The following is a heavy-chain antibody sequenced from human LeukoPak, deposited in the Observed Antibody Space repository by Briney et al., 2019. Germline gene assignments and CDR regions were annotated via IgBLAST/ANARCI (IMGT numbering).Heavy chain of an antibody. CDR3: ARGVGYYDNSGYYYFDY. J-gene: IGHJ4*02. Sequence: GGSLRLSCAASGFTFISYSMNWVRQAPGKGLEWVPYISPSSSAIYYADSVKGRFTISRDNAENSLFLQMNSLRAEDTAVYYCARGVGYYDNSGYYYFDYWGQGTLVTVSS. CDR2: ISPSSSAI. D-gene: IGHD3-22*01. V-gene: IGHV3-48*01. CDR1: GFTFISYS.